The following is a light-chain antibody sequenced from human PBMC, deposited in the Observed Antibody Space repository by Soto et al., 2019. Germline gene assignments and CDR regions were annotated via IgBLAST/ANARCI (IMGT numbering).Light chain of an antibody. J-gene: IGLJ2*01. V-gene: IGLV2-14*01. CDR2: HVT. CDR1: SSDVGAYNY. CDR3: CSYAGNYTWI. Sequence: QSALTQPASVSGSLGQSITISCSGTSSDVGAYNYVSWYQQYPGKAPKLMIYHVTDRPSGVSNRFSGSKSGNTASLTISGLQAEDEADYYCCSYAGNYTWIFGGGTQLTVL.